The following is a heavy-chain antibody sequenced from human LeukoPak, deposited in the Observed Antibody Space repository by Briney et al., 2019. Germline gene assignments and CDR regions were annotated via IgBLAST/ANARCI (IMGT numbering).Heavy chain of an antibody. D-gene: IGHD3-22*01. Sequence: PSETLSLTCAVYGGSFSGYYWSWIRQPPGKGLEWIGEINHSGSTNYNPSLKSRVTISVDTSKNQFSLKLSSVTAADTAVYYCASSYDSSGYFGESFDYWGQGTLVTVSS. CDR2: INHSGST. J-gene: IGHJ4*02. CDR3: ASSYDSSGYFGESFDY. CDR1: GGSFSGYY. V-gene: IGHV4-34*01.